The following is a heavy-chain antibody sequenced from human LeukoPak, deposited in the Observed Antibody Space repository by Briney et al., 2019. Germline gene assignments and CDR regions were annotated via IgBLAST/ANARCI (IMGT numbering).Heavy chain of an antibody. D-gene: IGHD6-19*01. Sequence: GGSLRLSCAASGFIVRTYGMHWVRQAPGKGLEWVDYVDSVKGRFTISRDNSKNTLYLQLNSLRAEDTAVYYCAKCRESSRGWYWFDYWGQGTLVTVSS. CDR3: AKCRESSRGWYWFDY. V-gene: IGHV3-30*02. CDR1: GFIVRTYG. J-gene: IGHJ4*02.